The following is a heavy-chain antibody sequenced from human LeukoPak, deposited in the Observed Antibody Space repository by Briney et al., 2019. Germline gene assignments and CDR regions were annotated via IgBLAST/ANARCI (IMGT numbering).Heavy chain of an antibody. CDR2: IGGSGGNT. D-gene: IGHD6-13*01. Sequence: GGSLRLSCAGSGFTFSSYAMSWVRQAPGKGLEWVSVIGGSGGNTCYADSVKGRFTISRDNSKNTLYLQMNSLRAEDTAVYYCARDSLYSSSWYLYWGQGTLVTVSS. J-gene: IGHJ4*02. CDR1: GFTFSSYA. V-gene: IGHV3-23*01. CDR3: ARDSLYSSSWYLY.